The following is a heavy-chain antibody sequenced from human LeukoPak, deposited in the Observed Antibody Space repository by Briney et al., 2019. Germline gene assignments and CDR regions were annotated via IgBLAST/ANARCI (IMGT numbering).Heavy chain of an antibody. V-gene: IGHV1-18*01. CDR2: ISTYNGNT. J-gene: IGHJ4*02. CDR1: GYTFTSYG. CDR3: ARSSLAVAGSVFDY. Sequence: ASVKVSCKASGYTFTSYGISWVRQAPGQGLEWMGWISTYNGNTRYAQKLQGRVTMTTDTSTSKAYMELRSLRSDDTAVYYCARSSLAVAGSVFDYWGQGTLVTVSS. D-gene: IGHD6-19*01.